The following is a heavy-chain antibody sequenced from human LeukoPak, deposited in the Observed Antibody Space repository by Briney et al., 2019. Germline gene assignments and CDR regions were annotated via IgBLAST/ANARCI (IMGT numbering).Heavy chain of an antibody. D-gene: IGHD1-14*01. J-gene: IGHJ5*02. V-gene: IGHV3-23*01. CDR3: AKDLRTPSA. CDR2: ISGSAHST. Sequence: GGSLRLSCAASGFIFSNYAMSWVRQAPGKGLEWVSSISGSAHSTFYADSVKGRFTISRDNLKNTLYLHMASLRPDDTALYYCAKDLRTPSAWGQGTLVTVSS. CDR1: GFIFSNYA.